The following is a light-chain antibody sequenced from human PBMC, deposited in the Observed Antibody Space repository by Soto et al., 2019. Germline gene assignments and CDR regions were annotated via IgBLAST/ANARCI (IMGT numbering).Light chain of an antibody. CDR2: AAS. CDR3: QQRSRWPRGT. V-gene: IGKV3-11*01. J-gene: IGKJ2*02. CDR1: QNVGNN. Sequence: VLTQSPATLSLSPGESATLSCRASQNVGNNLAWYQQKSGQAPRLLIYAASDKATGVPARFSGGMSGTDFTRTISSLEPEDFATYFCQQRSRWPRGTFGRGTKVEMK.